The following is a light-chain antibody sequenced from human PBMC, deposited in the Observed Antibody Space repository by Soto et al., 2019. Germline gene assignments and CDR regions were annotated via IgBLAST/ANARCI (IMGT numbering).Light chain of an antibody. CDR2: WAS. Sequence: DIVMTQSPDSLAVSLGERGAINCKSSQSVLYSSNNKNYLAWYQQKPGQPPKLLIYWASTRESGVPDRFSGSGPGTDFTLTFNNLQAEDVAVYYRPLYYRTPPYTFGQGTKLEIK. CDR3: PLYYRTPPYT. V-gene: IGKV4-1*01. CDR1: QSVLYSSNNKNY. J-gene: IGKJ2*01.